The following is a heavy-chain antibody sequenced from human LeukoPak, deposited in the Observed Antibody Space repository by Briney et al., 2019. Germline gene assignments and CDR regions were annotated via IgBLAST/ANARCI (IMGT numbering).Heavy chain of an antibody. CDR1: GFTFSSYA. D-gene: IGHD3-10*01. J-gene: IGHJ5*02. V-gene: IGHV3-23*01. Sequence: GGSLRLSCAASGFTFSSYAMSWARQAPGRGLEWVSGISGSSGSTDYADSVKGRFTISRDNSKNTLYLQMNSLRAEDTAVYYCCLWFNNWFDPWGQGTLVTVSS. CDR3: CLWFNNWFDP. CDR2: ISGSSGST.